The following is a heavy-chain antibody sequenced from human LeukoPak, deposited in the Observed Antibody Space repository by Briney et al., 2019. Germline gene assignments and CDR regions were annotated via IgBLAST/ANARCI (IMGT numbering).Heavy chain of an antibody. J-gene: IGHJ3*02. V-gene: IGHV1-46*01. CDR1: GYTFTTYY. CDR3: ARERHYAFDI. D-gene: IGHD3-3*02. Sequence: GASVKVSCKASGYTFTTYYLHWVRQAPGQGLEWMGIINPNAGDTGYARKFLGRVTMTRDTSTSTVYMELSSLRSEDTAVYYCARERHYAFDIWGQGTMVTVSS. CDR2: INPNAGDT.